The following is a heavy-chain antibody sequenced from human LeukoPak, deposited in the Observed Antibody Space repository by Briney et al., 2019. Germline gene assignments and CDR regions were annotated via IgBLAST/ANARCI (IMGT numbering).Heavy chain of an antibody. CDR3: ARAIWYGSGTTAFDS. CDR1: GGSISSNY. D-gene: IGHD3-10*01. V-gene: IGHV4-4*07. CDR2: IYNSGST. Sequence: SETLSLTCTVSGGSISSNYRSWIRQPAGKGLEWIGRIYNSGSTNYNTNYNPSLSSRATMSVDTSKKQFSLKLNSVTAADTAVYFCARAIWYGSGTTAFDSWGQGTLVTVSS. J-gene: IGHJ4*02.